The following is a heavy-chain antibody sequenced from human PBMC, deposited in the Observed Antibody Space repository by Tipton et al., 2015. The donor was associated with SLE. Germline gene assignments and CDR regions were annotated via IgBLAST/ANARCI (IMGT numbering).Heavy chain of an antibody. Sequence: QLVQSGAEVKKPGASVKVSCKASGYTFTGYYMHWVRQAPGQGLEWMGWINPNSGGTNYAQKFQGRVTMTRDTSISTAYMELSRLRSDDAAVYYCARGSTPRVLRFLEWLGGIGYWGQETLVTVSS. V-gene: IGHV1-2*02. CDR2: INPNSGGT. J-gene: IGHJ4*02. CDR3: ARGSTPRVLRFLEWLGGIGY. CDR1: GYTFTGYY. D-gene: IGHD3-3*01.